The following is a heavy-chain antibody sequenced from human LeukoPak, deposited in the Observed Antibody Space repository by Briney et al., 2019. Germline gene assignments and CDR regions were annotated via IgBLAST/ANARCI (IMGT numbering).Heavy chain of an antibody. Sequence: SETLSLTCTVSGGSISSYYWSWIRQPPGKGLEWIGYIYYSGSTNYNPSLKSRVTISVDTSKNQFSLKLSSVTAADTAVYYCARVLRRYSSSRYWFDPWGQGTLVTVSS. CDR1: GGSISSYY. CDR2: IYYSGST. CDR3: ARVLRRYSSSRYWFDP. D-gene: IGHD6-13*01. J-gene: IGHJ5*02. V-gene: IGHV4-59*01.